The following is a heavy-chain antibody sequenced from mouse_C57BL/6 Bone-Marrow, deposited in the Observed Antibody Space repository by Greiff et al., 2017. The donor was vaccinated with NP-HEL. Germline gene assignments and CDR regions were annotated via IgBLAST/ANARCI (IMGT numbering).Heavy chain of an antibody. CDR2: INPNNGGT. CDR1: GYTFTDYN. J-gene: IGHJ3*01. Sequence: EVKLQQSGPELVKPGASVKMSCKASGYTFTDYNMHWVKQSHGKSLEWIGYINPNNGGTSYNQKFKGKATLTVNKSSSTAYMELRSLTSEDSAVYYCARMGRYDYESLFAYWGQGTLVTVSA. CDR3: ARMGRYDYESLFAY. V-gene: IGHV1-22*01. D-gene: IGHD2-4*01.